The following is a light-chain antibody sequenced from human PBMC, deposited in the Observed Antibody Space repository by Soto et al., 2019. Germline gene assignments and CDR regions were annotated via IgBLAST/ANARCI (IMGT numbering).Light chain of an antibody. V-gene: IGLV2-8*01. J-gene: IGLJ2*01. CDR3: TSYADSNNLV. Sequence: QSALTQPPSASGSPRQSVTISCTGTSSDVGGYNYVSWYQQHPGKAPKLMIYEVSKRPSGVPDRFSGSKSGNTASLTVSGLQAEDEADYYCTSYADSNNLVFGGGTKVTVL. CDR2: EVS. CDR1: SSDVGGYNY.